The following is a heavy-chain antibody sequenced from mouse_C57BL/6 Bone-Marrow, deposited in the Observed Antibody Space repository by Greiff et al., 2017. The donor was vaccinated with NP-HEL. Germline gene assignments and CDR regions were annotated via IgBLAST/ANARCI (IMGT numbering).Heavy chain of an antibody. Sequence: EVMLVESGGGLVQPGGSLKLSCAASGFTFSDYYMYWVRQTPEKRLEWVAYISNGGGSTYYPDTVKGRFTISRDNAKNTLYLQMSRLKSEDTAMYYCARENYSNCGYWYFDVWGTGTTVTVSS. CDR3: ARENYSNCGYWYFDV. J-gene: IGHJ1*03. CDR2: ISNGGGST. V-gene: IGHV5-12*01. CDR1: GFTFSDYY. D-gene: IGHD2-5*01.